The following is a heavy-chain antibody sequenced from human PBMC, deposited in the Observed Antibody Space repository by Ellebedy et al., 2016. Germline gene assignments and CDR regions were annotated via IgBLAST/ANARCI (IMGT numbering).Heavy chain of an antibody. CDR2: IYWNDDK. J-gene: IGHJ3*02. CDR3: ARATTVTSRTAFDI. D-gene: IGHD4-17*01. CDR1: GFSLSTSGVT. Sequence: SGPTLVKPTQTLTLTCTFSGFSLSTSGVTVGWVRQPPGEALEWLAFIYWNDDKRYSPSLRNRLTITKDTSKNQVVLTMTNMDPVDTATYYCARATTVTSRTAFDIWGQGTMVTVSS. V-gene: IGHV2-5*01.